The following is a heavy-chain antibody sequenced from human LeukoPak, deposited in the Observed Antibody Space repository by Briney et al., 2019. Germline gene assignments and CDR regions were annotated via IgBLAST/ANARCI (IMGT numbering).Heavy chain of an antibody. Sequence: GGSLRLSCAASGFTVSSNYTSWVRQAPGKGLEWVSVIYSGGSTYYADSVKGRFTISRDNSKNTLYLQMNSLRAEDTAVYYCARVEAIWLHAFDIWGQGTMVTVSS. J-gene: IGHJ3*02. D-gene: IGHD3-9*01. V-gene: IGHV3-66*01. CDR1: GFTVSSNY. CDR2: IYSGGST. CDR3: ARVEAIWLHAFDI.